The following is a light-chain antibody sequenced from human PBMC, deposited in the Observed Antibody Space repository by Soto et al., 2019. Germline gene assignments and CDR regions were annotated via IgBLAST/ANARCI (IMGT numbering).Light chain of an antibody. V-gene: IGKV3-20*01. Sequence: EIVMTQSPATLSVSPGERATLSCRASQSISSSSLAWYQQKPGQAPRLLIFGASSRATGTPDRFSGSGSGTDFTLTISRLEPEDFAVYYCQQYGSSPPWTFGQGTKVDIK. J-gene: IGKJ1*01. CDR1: QSISSSS. CDR3: QQYGSSPPWT. CDR2: GAS.